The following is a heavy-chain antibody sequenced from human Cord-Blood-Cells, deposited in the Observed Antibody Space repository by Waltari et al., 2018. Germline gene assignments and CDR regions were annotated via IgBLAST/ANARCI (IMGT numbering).Heavy chain of an antibody. V-gene: IGHV1-2*02. CDR3: ARDQGGSYYWFDP. CDR1: GYTFTGHY. D-gene: IGHD1-26*01. Sequence: QVQLVQSGAEVKKPGASVKVSCKASGYTFTGHYMHWVRKAPGQGLEWMGWINPNSGGTNYAQKFQGRVTMTRDTSISTAYMELSRLRSDDTAVYYCARDQGGSYYWFDPWGQGTLVTVSS. J-gene: IGHJ5*02. CDR2: INPNSGGT.